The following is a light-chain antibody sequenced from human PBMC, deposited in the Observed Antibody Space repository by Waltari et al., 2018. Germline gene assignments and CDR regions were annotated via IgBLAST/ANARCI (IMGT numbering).Light chain of an antibody. V-gene: IGLV3-1*01. CDR2: QDS. CDR3: QAWDSSTAV. Sequence: SYELTQPPSVSVSPGQTASITCSGAKLGDKYACWYQQKPGQSPVLVIYQDSQRPSGSPERFAGSNSGNTAPLTISGTQARDEADYYCQAWDSSTAVFCGGTKLTVL. CDR1: KLGDKY. J-gene: IGLJ2*01.